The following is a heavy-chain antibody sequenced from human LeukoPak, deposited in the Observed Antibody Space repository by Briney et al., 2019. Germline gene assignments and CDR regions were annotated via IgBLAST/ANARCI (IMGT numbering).Heavy chain of an antibody. Sequence: ASVKVSCKASGYSFTDYFIHWVRQAPGQGLEWMGRINPNSGGTNYAQKFQGRVTMTRDTSISTAYMELTSLTSDDTAVYFCARGGGGLAYWGPGTLVTVSS. V-gene: IGHV1-2*06. CDR1: GYSFTDYF. D-gene: IGHD2-15*01. CDR2: INPNSGGT. J-gene: IGHJ4*02. CDR3: ARGGGGLAY.